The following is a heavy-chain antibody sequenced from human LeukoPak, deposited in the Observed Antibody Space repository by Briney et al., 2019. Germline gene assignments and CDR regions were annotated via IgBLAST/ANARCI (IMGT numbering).Heavy chain of an antibody. CDR3: ARGEYSGYDYIPFDY. Sequence: SETLSLTCTVSGGSISSSSYYWSWIRQPPGKGLEWIGEINHSGSTNYNPSLKSRVTISVDTSKNQFSLKLSSVTAADTAVYYCARGEYSGYDYIPFDYWGQGTLVTVSS. D-gene: IGHD5-12*01. CDR1: GGSISSSSYY. J-gene: IGHJ4*02. V-gene: IGHV4-39*07. CDR2: INHSGST.